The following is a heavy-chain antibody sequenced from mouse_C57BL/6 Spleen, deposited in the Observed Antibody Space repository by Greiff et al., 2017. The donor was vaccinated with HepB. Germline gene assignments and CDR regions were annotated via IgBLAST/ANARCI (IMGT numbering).Heavy chain of an antibody. CDR3: ARDREIYYYGSSYFDY. CDR2: ISYDGSN. V-gene: IGHV3-6*01. CDR1: GYSITSGYY. D-gene: IGHD1-1*01. Sequence: EVHLVESGPGLVKPSQSLSLTCSVTGYSITSGYYWNWIRQFPGNKLEWMGYISYDGSNNYNPSLKNRISITRDTSKNQFFLKLNSVTTEDTATYYCARDREIYYYGSSYFDYWGQGTTLTVSS. J-gene: IGHJ2*01.